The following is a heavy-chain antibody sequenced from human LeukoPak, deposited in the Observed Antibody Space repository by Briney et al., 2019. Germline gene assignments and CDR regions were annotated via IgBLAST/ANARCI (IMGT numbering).Heavy chain of an antibody. D-gene: IGHD3-22*01. J-gene: IGHJ4*02. CDR2: ISSSGSTI. CDR3: ASDMASDYYDSSGYYYFDY. V-gene: IGHV3-11*04. Sequence: GGSLRLSCAASGFTFSDYYMSWIRQAPGKGLEWVSYISSSGSTIYYADSVKGRFTISRDNAKNSLYLQMNSLRAEDTAVYYCASDMASDYYDSSGYYYFDYWGQGTLVTVSS. CDR1: GFTFSDYY.